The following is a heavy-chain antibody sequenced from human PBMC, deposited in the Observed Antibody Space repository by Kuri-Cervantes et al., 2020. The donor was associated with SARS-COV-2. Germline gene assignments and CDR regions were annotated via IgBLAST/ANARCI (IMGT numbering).Heavy chain of an antibody. CDR2: ISGSGDDT. D-gene: IGHD5-12*01. CDR1: RLSFSNYA. CDR3: AKGGSILATINRWASS. V-gene: IGHV3-23*01. Sequence: GGSLRLSCAASRLSFSNYAMSWVRQAPGKGLEWVSSISGSGDDTHYADSVKGRFTISRDNSKNTLYLQMNSLRAEDTAVYYCAKGGSILATINRWASSWGQGTLVTVSS. J-gene: IGHJ5*02.